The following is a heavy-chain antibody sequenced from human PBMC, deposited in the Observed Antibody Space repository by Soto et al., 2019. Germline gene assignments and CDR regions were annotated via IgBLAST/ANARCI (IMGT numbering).Heavy chain of an antibody. CDR1: GFTFSASW. CDR2: IKQDGGAT. J-gene: IGHJ4*02. D-gene: IGHD7-27*01. CDR3: ARDRGPNTLDY. V-gene: IGHV3-7*03. Sequence: EVQLVESGGGLVQPGGSLRLSCAVSGFTFSASWMTWVRQAPGKGLEWLASIKQDGGATYYVDSVKGRFTISRDNAKNSLYLQLNSLRAEDSATYYCARDRGPNTLDYWGQGTLVTVSS.